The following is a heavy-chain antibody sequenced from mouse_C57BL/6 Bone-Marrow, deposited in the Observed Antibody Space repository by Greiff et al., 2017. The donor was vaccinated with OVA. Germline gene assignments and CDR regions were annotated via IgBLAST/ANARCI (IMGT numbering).Heavy chain of an antibody. J-gene: IGHJ1*03. Sequence: QVQLQQPGAELVKPGASVKLSCKASGYTFTSYWMQWVKQRPGQGLEWIGEIDPSDSYTNYNQKFKGKATLTVDTSSSTAYMQLSSLTSEDSAVYYCAQRGDGYYWYFDVWGTGTTVTVSS. V-gene: IGHV1-50*01. D-gene: IGHD2-3*01. CDR1: GYTFTSYW. CDR2: IDPSDSYT. CDR3: AQRGDGYYWYFDV.